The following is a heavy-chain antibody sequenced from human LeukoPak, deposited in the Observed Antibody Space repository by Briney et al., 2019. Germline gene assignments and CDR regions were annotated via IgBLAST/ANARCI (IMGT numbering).Heavy chain of an antibody. D-gene: IGHD3-9*01. CDR2: ISYDGSNK. J-gene: IGHJ4*02. Sequence: PGGSLRLSCAASGFTFSSYAMHWVRQAPGKGLEWVAVISYDGSNKYYADSVKGRFTISRDNSKNTLYLQMNSLRAEDTAVHYCARGYGRYFDWLYIDYWGQGTLVTVSS. V-gene: IGHV3-30-3*01. CDR1: GFTFSSYA. CDR3: ARGYGRYFDWLYIDY.